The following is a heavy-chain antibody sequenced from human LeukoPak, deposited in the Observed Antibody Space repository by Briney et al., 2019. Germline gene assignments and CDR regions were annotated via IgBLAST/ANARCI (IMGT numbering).Heavy chain of an antibody. J-gene: IGHJ4*02. CDR2: ISSSSSTI. Sequence: PGGSLRLSCEVSGFTFSSYGMHWVRQAPGKGLEWVSYISSSSSTIYYADSVKGRFTISRDNAKNSLYLQMNSLRAEDTAVYYCARGTLNVVVTASDYWGQGTLVTVSS. D-gene: IGHD2-21*02. CDR3: ARGTLNVVVTASDY. V-gene: IGHV3-48*04. CDR1: GFTFSSYG.